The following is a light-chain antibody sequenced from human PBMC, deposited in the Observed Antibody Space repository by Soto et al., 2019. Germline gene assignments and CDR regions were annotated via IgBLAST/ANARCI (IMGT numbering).Light chain of an antibody. CDR1: RTDVDGHDY. V-gene: IGLV2-14*03. CDR2: DVH. J-gene: IGLJ1*01. CDR3: SSYTASTPFYV. Sequence: QSVLTQPSSVSGSPGPSIPISCTGARTDVDGHDYVSWYQQHPGQAPKLIIFDVHNRPSGVSSRFSGSKSGDTASLTISGLRAEDDGDYYCSSYTASTPFYVFGTGTKVTVL.